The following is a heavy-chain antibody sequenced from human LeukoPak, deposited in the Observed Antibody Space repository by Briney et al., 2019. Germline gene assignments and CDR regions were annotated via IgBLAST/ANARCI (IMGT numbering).Heavy chain of an antibody. CDR2: INPNSGGT. CDR1: GYTFTVYY. Sequence: GASVKVSCKSSGYTFTVYYMHWVRQAPGQGLEWMGYINPNSGGTNYALKFQGRVTMTRDTSISTAYMELSRLRSDDTAIYYCARAQADSGNLDVWGQGTTVTVSS. D-gene: IGHD6-13*01. V-gene: IGHV1-2*02. J-gene: IGHJ6*02. CDR3: ARAQADSGNLDV.